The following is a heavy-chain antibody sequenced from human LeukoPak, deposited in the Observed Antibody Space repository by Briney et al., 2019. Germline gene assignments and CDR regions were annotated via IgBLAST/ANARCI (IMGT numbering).Heavy chain of an antibody. V-gene: IGHV3-48*01. CDR2: ISSSSSTI. CDR1: GFTFSSYS. Sequence: AGGSLRLSCAASGFTFSSYSMNWVRQAPGKGLEWVSYISSSSSTIYYADSVEGRFTISRDNAKNSLYLQMNSLRAEDTAVYYCARDGGCSSTSCYSRFNWFDSWGQGTLVTVSS. CDR3: ARDGGCSSTSCYSRFNWFDS. D-gene: IGHD2-2*01. J-gene: IGHJ5*01.